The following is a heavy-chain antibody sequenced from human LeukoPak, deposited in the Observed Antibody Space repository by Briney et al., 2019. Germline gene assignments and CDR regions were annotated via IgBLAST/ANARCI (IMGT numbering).Heavy chain of an antibody. CDR1: GFTFSSHR. D-gene: IGHD4-17*01. Sequence: PGGSLRLSCTASGFTFSSHRMNWVRQAPGRGLEWVSSISSSSTSIYYADSVKGRFTISRDNSKNTLYLQMNSLRAEDTAVHYCTQYYGAEYWGQGTLVTVSS. CDR2: ISSSSTSI. V-gene: IGHV3-21*04. CDR3: TQYYGAEY. J-gene: IGHJ4*02.